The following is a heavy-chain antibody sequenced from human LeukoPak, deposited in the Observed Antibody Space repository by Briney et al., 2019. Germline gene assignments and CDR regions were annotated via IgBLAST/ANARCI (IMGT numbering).Heavy chain of an antibody. CDR2: ISSSGSTI. CDR1: GFTFSSYE. Sequence: GGSLRLSCAASGFTFSSYEMNWVRQAPGKGLEWVSYISSSGSTIYYADSVKGRFTISRDNAKNSLYLQMNSLRAEDTAVYYCARGPTDYYDILTGYYPPYNWFDPWGQGTLVTVSS. V-gene: IGHV3-48*03. J-gene: IGHJ5*02. CDR3: ARGPTDYYDILTGYYPPYNWFDP. D-gene: IGHD3-9*01.